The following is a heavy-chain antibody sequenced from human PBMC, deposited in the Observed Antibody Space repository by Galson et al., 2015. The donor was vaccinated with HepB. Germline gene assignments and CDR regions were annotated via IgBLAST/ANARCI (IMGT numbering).Heavy chain of an antibody. CDR1: GYSFSTYW. CDR2: IDPSDSYT. CDR3: ARLNGVRLLYYYYGMDV. J-gene: IGHJ6*02. V-gene: IGHV5-10-1*01. Sequence: QSGAEVKKPGESLKISCKGSGYSFSTYWIGWVRQMPGKGLEWMGRIDPSDSYTNYSPSFQGHVTISADKSISTAYLQWSSLKASDTATYYCARLNGVRLLYYYYGMDVWGQGTTVTVSS. D-gene: IGHD3-22*01.